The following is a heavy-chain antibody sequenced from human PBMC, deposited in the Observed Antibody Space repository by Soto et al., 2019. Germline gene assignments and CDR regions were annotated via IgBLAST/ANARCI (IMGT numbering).Heavy chain of an antibody. Sequence: QLLESGPGLVKPSETLSLTCTVSGGSISSSSYYWGWIRQPPGKGLEWIGSIYYSGSTYYNPSLKSRVTISVDTSKNQFSLKLSSVTAADTAVYYCARTFIAARPHNWFDPWGQGTLVTVSS. V-gene: IGHV4-39*01. CDR2: IYYSGST. J-gene: IGHJ5*02. CDR3: ARTFIAARPHNWFDP. CDR1: GGSISSSSYY. D-gene: IGHD6-6*01.